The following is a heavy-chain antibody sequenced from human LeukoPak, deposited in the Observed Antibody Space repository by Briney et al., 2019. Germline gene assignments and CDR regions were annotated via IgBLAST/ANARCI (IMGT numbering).Heavy chain of an antibody. V-gene: IGHV5-51*01. Sequence: GESLKISCKGSGYSFTSYWIGWVRQMPGKGLEWMGIIYPGDSDARYSPSFQGQVIISADKSISTAYLQWSSLKASDTAMYYCARRSVSDFWSGYSDAFDIWGQGTMVTVSS. CDR2: IYPGDSDA. CDR3: ARRSVSDFWSGYSDAFDI. J-gene: IGHJ3*02. CDR1: GYSFTSYW. D-gene: IGHD3-3*01.